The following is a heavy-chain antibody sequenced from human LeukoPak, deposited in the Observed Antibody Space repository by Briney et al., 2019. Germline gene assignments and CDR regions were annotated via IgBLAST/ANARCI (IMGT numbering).Heavy chain of an antibody. D-gene: IGHD5-18*01. CDR2: INPNSGGP. CDR3: ARARYNYGSNWFDP. Sequence: ASVKVSCKASGYTFTGYYIHWVRQAPGQGLEWMGWINPNSGGPNYAQKFQGRVTMTRDTSISTAYMELSRLRSDDTAVYYCARARYNYGSNWFDPWGQGTLVTVSS. J-gene: IGHJ5*02. V-gene: IGHV1-2*02. CDR1: GYTFTGYY.